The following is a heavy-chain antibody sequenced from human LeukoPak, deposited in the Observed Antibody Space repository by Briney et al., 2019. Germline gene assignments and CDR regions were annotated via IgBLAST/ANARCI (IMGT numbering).Heavy chain of an antibody. CDR3: ARWLAAVPKMFDP. J-gene: IGHJ5*02. D-gene: IGHD6-13*01. CDR2: INHGRST. Sequence: PSETLSLTCAVYGVPLSGYYWSWIRQPPGKGLEWIGEINHGRSTNNNPSLKSRVTISVDQSTNQLSLRLDSVTAADTAVYYCARWLAAVPKMFDPWGRGTLVTVSS. V-gene: IGHV4-34*01. CDR1: GVPLSGYY.